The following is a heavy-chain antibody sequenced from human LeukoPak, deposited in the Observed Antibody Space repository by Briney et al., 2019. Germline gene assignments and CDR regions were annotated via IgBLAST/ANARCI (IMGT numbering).Heavy chain of an antibody. J-gene: IGHJ4*02. V-gene: IGHV3-30*04. CDR2: ISYDGRNE. CDR3: VREKYCTPTDCLHGRFYFNC. CDR1: GFAFSTYN. D-gene: IGHD2-8*01. Sequence: GGSLRLSCAASGFAFSTYNMHWVRQAPGKGLEWVAVISYDGRNENHAESVKGRFTISRGNSKNTLYLQMNTLRTEDTALYYCVREKYCTPTDCLHGRFYFNCWGQGTLVTVSS.